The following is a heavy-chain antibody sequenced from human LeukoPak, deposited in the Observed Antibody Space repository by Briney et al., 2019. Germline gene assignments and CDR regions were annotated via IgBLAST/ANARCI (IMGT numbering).Heavy chain of an antibody. J-gene: IGHJ4*02. D-gene: IGHD3-3*01. Sequence: GESLRISCQGSGYSFTTFWIAWVRQMPGKGLEWMGSIYPADSDTRYSLSFQGQVTISADKSISTAYLQWSSLRASDTAMYYCARHTGLRFFDAWGQGTLVAVAS. CDR1: GYSFTTFW. CDR2: IYPADSDT. CDR3: ARHTGLRFFDA. V-gene: IGHV5-51*01.